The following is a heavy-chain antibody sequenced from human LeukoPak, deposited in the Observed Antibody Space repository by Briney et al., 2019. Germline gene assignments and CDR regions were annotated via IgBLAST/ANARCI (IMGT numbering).Heavy chain of an antibody. CDR3: ARLTSSGWYFRHGMDV. J-gene: IGHJ6*02. D-gene: IGHD6-19*01. CDR2: INHSGST. CDR1: GGSFSGYY. Sequence: SETLSPTCAVYGGSFSGYYWSWIRQPPGKGLEWIGEINHSGSTNYNPSLKSRVTISVDTSKNQLSLKLSSVTAADTAVYYCARLTSSGWYFRHGMDVWGQGTTVTVSS. V-gene: IGHV4-34*01.